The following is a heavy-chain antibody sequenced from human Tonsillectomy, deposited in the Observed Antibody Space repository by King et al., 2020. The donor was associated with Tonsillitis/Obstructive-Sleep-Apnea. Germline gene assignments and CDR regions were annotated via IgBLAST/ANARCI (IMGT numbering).Heavy chain of an antibody. Sequence: VQLVESGGGVVQPGRSLRLSCAASGFTFSSYAMHWVRQAPGKGLEWVAVTSYDGSNTYYADSVKGRFTISRDNSKNTLYLQMNSLRAEDTAVYYCARAGEAGATPDYDFGMDVWGQGATVTVSS. V-gene: IGHV3-30*04. D-gene: IGHD1-26*01. CDR2: TSYDGSNT. J-gene: IGHJ6*02. CDR3: ARAGEAGATPDYDFGMDV. CDR1: GFTFSSYA.